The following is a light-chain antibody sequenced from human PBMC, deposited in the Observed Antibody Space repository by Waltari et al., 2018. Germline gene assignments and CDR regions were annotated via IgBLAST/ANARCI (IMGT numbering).Light chain of an antibody. J-gene: IGKJ2*01. V-gene: IGKV1-9*01. CDR1: QGISSY. CDR2: GAS. CDR3: QQLNSYPRT. Sequence: DIQLTQSPSFLSASVGDRVTITCRASQGISSYLAWYQQKPGKAPKLLIFGASTLQSGVPSRCSGSGSGTEFTLTISSLQPEDFATYYCQQLNSYPRTFGQGTKLEIK.